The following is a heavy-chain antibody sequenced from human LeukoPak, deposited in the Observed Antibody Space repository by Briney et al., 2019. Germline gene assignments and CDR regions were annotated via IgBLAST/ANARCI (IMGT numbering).Heavy chain of an antibody. D-gene: IGHD5-18*01. Sequence: GGSLRLSCAASGFTFSNHGMHWVRQAPGKGLEWVTFIRLDGGHKYYADSVKGRLTISRDNSKNTLYLQMNSLSAEDTAVYYCTKVGNGYTADYWGQGTLVTVSS. CDR1: GFTFSNHG. V-gene: IGHV3-30*02. J-gene: IGHJ4*02. CDR2: IRLDGGHK. CDR3: TKVGNGYTADY.